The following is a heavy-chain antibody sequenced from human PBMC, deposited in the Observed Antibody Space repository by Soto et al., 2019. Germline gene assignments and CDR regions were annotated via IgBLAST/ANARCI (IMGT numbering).Heavy chain of an antibody. V-gene: IGHV3-23*01. J-gene: IGHJ4*02. CDR3: AKFFVETGGSSGWPWTFHY. D-gene: IGHD6-25*01. CDR1: GFTFSSYA. CDR2: ISGSGGTT. Sequence: EVQLLESGGGLVQPGRSLRLSCAASGFTFSSYAMSWVRQAPGKGLEWVSAISGSGGTTYYADSVKGRFTISRDNSKNRLFLQMNSLRAEDRAVYYCAKFFVETGGSSGWPWTFHYWGQGTLVTVSS.